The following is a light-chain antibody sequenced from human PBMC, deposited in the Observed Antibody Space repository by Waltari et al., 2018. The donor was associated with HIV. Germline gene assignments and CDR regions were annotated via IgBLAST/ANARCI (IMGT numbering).Light chain of an antibody. Sequence: QSALTQPRSVSGSPGQSVTISCTGTSSDVGGYNYVSWYQQHPGKAPKLMIYDVSKRPPGVPDRFSGSKSGNTASLTISGLQAEDEADYYCHSYDRGLDAYVFGTGTKVTVL. J-gene: IGLJ1*01. CDR1: SSDVGGYNY. V-gene: IGLV2-11*01. CDR3: HSYDRGLDAYV. CDR2: DVS.